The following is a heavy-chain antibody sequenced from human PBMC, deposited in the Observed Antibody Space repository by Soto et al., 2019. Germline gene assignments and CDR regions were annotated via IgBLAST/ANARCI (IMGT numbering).Heavy chain of an antibody. CDR2: IYPGDSAT. Sequence: GESLKISCKGSGYSFTSYWIGWVRQMPGKGLEWMGIIYPGDSATRYSPSFQGQVTISADKSISTAYLQWSSLKASDTAMYYCARTPVIVGPYGTFDIWGPGTMVTVSS. D-gene: IGHD1-26*01. V-gene: IGHV5-51*01. J-gene: IGHJ3*02. CDR1: GYSFTSYW. CDR3: ARTPVIVGPYGTFDI.